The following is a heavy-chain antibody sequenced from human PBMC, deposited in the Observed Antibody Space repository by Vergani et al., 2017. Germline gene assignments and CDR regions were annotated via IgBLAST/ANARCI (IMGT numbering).Heavy chain of an antibody. CDR3: AREXYCTNGVCFTLFDV. CDR2: IRHDGIT. CDR1: GGSFNDYW. D-gene: IGHD2-8*01. V-gene: IGHV4-34*01. J-gene: IGHJ4*02. Sequence: QAQLQQWGAGLLKPSETLSLTCAIYGGSFNDYWWTWIRQPPGKGLEWIGEIRHDGITHYSPSLKSRVTISIDTSTHQFSLNLRSVTAVDTAVYYCAREXYCTNGVCFTLFDVWGQGALVTVSS.